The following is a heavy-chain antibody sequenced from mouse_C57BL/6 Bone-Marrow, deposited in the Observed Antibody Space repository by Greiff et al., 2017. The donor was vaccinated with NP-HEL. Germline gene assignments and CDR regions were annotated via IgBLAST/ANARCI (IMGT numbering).Heavy chain of an antibody. D-gene: IGHD3-2*02. V-gene: IGHV1-26*01. CDR1: GYTFTDYY. CDR2: INPNNGGT. J-gene: IGHJ4*01. CDR3: AREGSGYPFYAMDY. Sequence: EVQLQQSGPELVKPGASVKISCKASGYTFTDYYMNWVKQSHGKSLEWIGDINPNNGGTSYNQKFKGKATLTVDKSSSTAYMELRSLTSEDSAVYYCAREGSGYPFYAMDYWGQGTSVTVSS.